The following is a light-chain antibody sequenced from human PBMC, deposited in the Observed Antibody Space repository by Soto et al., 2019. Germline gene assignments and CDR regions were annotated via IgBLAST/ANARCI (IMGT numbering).Light chain of an antibody. J-gene: IGKJ1*01. CDR1: QSVSNW. CDR3: QQSYSTPPGWT. Sequence: DIQRTQSPSTLSASVGERVTITCRASQSVSNWLAWYQQKPGKAPNLLIYAASSLQSGVPSRFSGSGSGTDFTLTISSLQPEDFATYYCQQSYSTPPGWTFGQGTKVDI. CDR2: AAS. V-gene: IGKV1-39*01.